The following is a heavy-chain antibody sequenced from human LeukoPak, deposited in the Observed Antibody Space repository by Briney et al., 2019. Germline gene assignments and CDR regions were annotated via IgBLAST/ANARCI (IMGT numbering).Heavy chain of an antibody. D-gene: IGHD1-1*01. CDR2: ISSSSSYI. CDR1: GFTFSSYS. J-gene: IGHJ4*02. Sequence: GGSLRLSCAASGFTFSSYSMNWVRQAPGKGLEWVSSISSSSSYIYYADSVKGRFTISRDNSKNSLFVQMNSLRAEDTAVYFCAKSRSGSANWALQIFDNWGQGTLVTVSS. CDR3: AKSRSGSANWALQIFDN. V-gene: IGHV3-21*03.